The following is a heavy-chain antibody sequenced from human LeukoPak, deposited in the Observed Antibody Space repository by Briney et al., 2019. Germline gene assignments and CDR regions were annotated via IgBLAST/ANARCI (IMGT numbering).Heavy chain of an antibody. CDR1: GGSISSSSYY. D-gene: IGHD6-13*01. J-gene: IGHJ3*02. V-gene: IGHV4-39*01. CDR2: IYYSGST. CDR3: ARHEQAAVYDAFDI. Sequence: PSETLSLTCTVSGGSISSSSYYWGWIRQPPGKALEWIGSIYYSGSTYYNPSLKSRVTISVDTSKNQFSLKLSSVTAADTAVYYCARHEQAAVYDAFDIWGQGTMVTVSS.